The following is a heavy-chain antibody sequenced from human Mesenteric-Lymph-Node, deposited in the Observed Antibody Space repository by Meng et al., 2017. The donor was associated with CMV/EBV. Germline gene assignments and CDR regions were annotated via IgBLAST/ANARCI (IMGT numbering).Heavy chain of an antibody. CDR2: ISAYNGNT. Sequence: ASVKVSCKASGGTFSSYGISWVRQAPGQGLEWMGWISAYNGNTNYAQKLQGRVTMTTDTSTSTAYMELRSLRSDDTAVYYCARQLVNPWFDPWGQGTLVTVSS. D-gene: IGHD6-13*01. V-gene: IGHV1-18*01. CDR3: ARQLVNPWFDP. CDR1: GGTFSSYG. J-gene: IGHJ5*02.